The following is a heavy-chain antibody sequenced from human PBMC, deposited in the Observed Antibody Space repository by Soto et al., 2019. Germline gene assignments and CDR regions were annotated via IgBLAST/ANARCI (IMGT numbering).Heavy chain of an antibody. CDR1: GFTFSSYG. D-gene: IGHD3-22*01. CDR3: ARGDYHDNSGPFSDAFGV. V-gene: IGHV3-30*03. CDR2: ISYDGSNK. Sequence: GGSLRLSCAASGFTFSSYGMHWVRQAPGKGLEWVAVISYDGSNKYYADSVKGRFTISRDNSKNTLYLQMNSLRAEDTAVYYCARGDYHDNSGPFSDAFGVWGQGTMVTVSS. J-gene: IGHJ3*01.